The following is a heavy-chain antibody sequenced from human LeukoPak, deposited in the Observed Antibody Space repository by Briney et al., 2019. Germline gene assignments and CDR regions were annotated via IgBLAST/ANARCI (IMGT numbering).Heavy chain of an antibody. V-gene: IGHV3-7*01. D-gene: IGHD2-2*01. CDR3: ARDLGPCSRTSCYSLAFDI. CDR1: GFTFSTSW. J-gene: IGHJ3*02. Sequence: PGGSLRLSCAASGFTFSTSWMSWVRQAPGEGLEWVANIKQDGSEKYYVDSVKGRFTISRDNAKNSLYLQMNSLRAEDTAVYYCARDLGPCSRTSCYSLAFDIWGQGTMVTVSS. CDR2: IKQDGSEK.